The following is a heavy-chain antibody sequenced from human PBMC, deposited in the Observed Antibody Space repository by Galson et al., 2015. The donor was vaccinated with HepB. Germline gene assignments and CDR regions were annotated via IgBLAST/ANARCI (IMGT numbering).Heavy chain of an antibody. CDR2: IYWDDER. Sequence: PALVKPTQTLSLTCTFSGFSLTTSGVGVGWIRQPPGKALEWLALIYWDDERRYSSSLKSRLTITKDTSKNQVALTMTNMEPVDTATYYCAHIKRGAATVFDIWGQGTLVTVSS. CDR1: GFSLTTSGVG. J-gene: IGHJ3*02. CDR3: AHIKRGAATVFDI. D-gene: IGHD6-25*01. V-gene: IGHV2-5*02.